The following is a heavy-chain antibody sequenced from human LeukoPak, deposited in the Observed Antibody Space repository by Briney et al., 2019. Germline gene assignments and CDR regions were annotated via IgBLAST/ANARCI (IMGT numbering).Heavy chain of an antibody. CDR3: ARAQYGSGGLAHFDY. J-gene: IGHJ4*02. CDR2: INPSGGST. V-gene: IGHV1-46*01. D-gene: IGHD3-10*01. Sequence: ASVKVSCKASGYTFTSYYMHWVRQAPGQGLEWMGIINPSGGSTSYPQKFQGRVTLTRDTSTSTVYMELSSLRSEDTAVYYCARAQYGSGGLAHFDYWGQGTLVTVSS. CDR1: GYTFTSYY.